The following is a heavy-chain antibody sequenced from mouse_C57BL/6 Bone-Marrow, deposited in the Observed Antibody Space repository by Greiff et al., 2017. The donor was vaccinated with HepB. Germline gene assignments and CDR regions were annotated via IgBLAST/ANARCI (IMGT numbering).Heavy chain of an antibody. V-gene: IGHV1-81*01. J-gene: IGHJ4*01. Sequence: QVQLQQSGAELARPGASVKLSCKASGYTFTSYGIRWVKQSTGQGLEWIGEIYPRSGNTYYNEKFKGQAILTADKSTSTVYMELRSLTSEDSAVYCCARREYYALDYWGQGTSVTVSS. CDR3: ARREYYALDY. CDR1: GYTFTSYG. CDR2: IYPRSGNT.